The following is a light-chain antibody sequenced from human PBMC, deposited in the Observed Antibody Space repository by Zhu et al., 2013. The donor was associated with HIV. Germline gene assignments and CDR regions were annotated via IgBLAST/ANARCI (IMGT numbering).Light chain of an antibody. V-gene: IGKV2-24*01. J-gene: IGKJ4*01. CDR1: QSLVHTNGDTY. CDR2: KVS. Sequence: DTVLTQIPVSSPVTVGQPASLSCRSSQSLVHTNGDTYLSWFQQKPGQPPRLLIYKVSVRVPGVPDRFSGSGAGTDFTLKISRVEAEDVGVYYCMQALQTPLTFGGGTKVEIK. CDR3: MQALQTPLT.